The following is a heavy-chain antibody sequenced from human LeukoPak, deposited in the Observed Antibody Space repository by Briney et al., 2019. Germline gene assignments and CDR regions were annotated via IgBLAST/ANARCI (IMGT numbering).Heavy chain of an antibody. CDR1: GFTFSDYY. J-gene: IGHJ6*02. D-gene: IGHD1-26*01. Sequence: GSLRLSCAASGFTFSDYYMSWIRQAPGKGLEWVSYISSSGSTIYYEDSVKGRFTISRDNAKNSLYLQMNSLRAEDTAVYYCASGSSEYYYYYGMDVWGQGTTVTVSS. CDR2: ISSSGSTI. CDR3: ASGSSEYYYYYGMDV. V-gene: IGHV3-11*01.